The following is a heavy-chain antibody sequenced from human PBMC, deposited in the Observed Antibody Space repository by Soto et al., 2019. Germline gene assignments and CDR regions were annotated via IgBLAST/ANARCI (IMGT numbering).Heavy chain of an antibody. Sequence: EVQLVESGGGLVKPGGSLRLSCVVSGFTFSSYSMNWVRKAPGKGLEWVSSISSGSNSTYYADSVKGRFTISRDNAKNSVYLQMNSLRAEDTALYYCARDFKESQYYYYCMDVWGKGTTVTVSS. J-gene: IGHJ6*03. CDR2: ISSGSNST. V-gene: IGHV3-21*06. D-gene: IGHD3-10*01. CDR1: GFTFSSYS. CDR3: ARDFKESQYYYYCMDV.